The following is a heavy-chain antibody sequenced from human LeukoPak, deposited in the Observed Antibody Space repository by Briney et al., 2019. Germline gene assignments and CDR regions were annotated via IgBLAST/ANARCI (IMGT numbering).Heavy chain of an antibody. J-gene: IGHJ3*01. V-gene: IGHV3-13*01. D-gene: IGHD1-14*01. CDR1: GFTFNNYE. CDR3: AREGRMGTADAFDV. CDR2: VGIAGDT. Sequence: GGSLTLSCAASGFTFNNYELHWVRQTAGKGLEWVSAVGIAGDTFYAGSVKGRFSISRDNAESSLFLQMNRPRAGDTAVYYCAREGRMGTADAFDVWGQGTMVTVSS.